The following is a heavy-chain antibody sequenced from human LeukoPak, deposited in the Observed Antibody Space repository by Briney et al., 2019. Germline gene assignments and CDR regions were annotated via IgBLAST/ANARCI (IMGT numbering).Heavy chain of an antibody. CDR3: ANXXRCTSPNCLGXYXFXXXV. V-gene: IGHV3-23*01. D-gene: IGHD2-8*01. J-gene: IGHJ6*03. CDR1: GFTFSNYA. CDR2: FSGSGGTT. Sequence: SGDSLTLSCAASGFTFSNYAMNWVRQAPGRGLEWVSGFSGSGGTTYYADSVKGRFTISRDNSKNALYLQMNSLRVEDTAVYYCANXXRCTSPNCLGXYXFXXXVWGXXTXV.